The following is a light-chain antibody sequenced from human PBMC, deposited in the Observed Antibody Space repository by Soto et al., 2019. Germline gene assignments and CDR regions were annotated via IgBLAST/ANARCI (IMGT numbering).Light chain of an antibody. CDR3: CSYAGSSLGV. V-gene: IGLV2-11*01. CDR2: DVI. CDR1: SSDVGVYNY. J-gene: IGLJ3*02. Sequence: QSALTQPRSVSGSPGQSVTISCTGTSSDVGVYNYVSWYQQHPGKAPQLVIYDVIKRPSGVPYRFSGSKSGNTASLTSSGLQAEDEADYYCCSYAGSSLGVFGGGTKLTVL.